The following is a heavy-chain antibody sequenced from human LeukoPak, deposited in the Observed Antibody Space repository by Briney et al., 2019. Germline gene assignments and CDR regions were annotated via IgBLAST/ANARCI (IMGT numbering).Heavy chain of an antibody. CDR3: ERGYTYGHGYFEY. CDR1: GGSISSYY. CDR2: IYYSGST. Sequence: SETLSLTCTVSGGSISSYYWSWIRQPPGKGLEWIGYIYYSGSTNYNPSLKSRVTISVHTSKSQFSLKLSTVTAADTAVYYCERGYTYGHGYFEYWGQGTLVTVSS. D-gene: IGHD5-18*01. J-gene: IGHJ4*02. V-gene: IGHV4-59*01.